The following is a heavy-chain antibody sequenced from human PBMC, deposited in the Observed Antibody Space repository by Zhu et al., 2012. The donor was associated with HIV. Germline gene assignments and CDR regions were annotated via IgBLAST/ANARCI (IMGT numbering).Heavy chain of an antibody. J-gene: IGHJ5*02. V-gene: IGHV4-38-2*01. Sequence: QVQLQESGPGLVKPSETLSLTCAVSGYSISSGYYWGWIRQPPGKGLEWIASIYHSGNTFYNPSLKSRVTMSVDASENQFSLKLSSVTAADTAVYYCARGQDVSYCGSDCYSNWFDPWGREPGHRL. D-gene: IGHD2-21*02. CDR3: ARGQDVSYCGSDCYSNWFDP. CDR2: IYHSGNT. CDR1: GYSISSGYY.